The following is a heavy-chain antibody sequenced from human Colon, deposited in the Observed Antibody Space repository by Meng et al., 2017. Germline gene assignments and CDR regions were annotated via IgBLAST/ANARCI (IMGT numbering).Heavy chain of an antibody. J-gene: IGHJ4*02. CDR1: EFDFDIYW. V-gene: IGHV3-7*04. CDR2: ANQDASDQ. D-gene: IGHD4-17*01. Sequence: GESLKISCAASEFDFDIYWMSLVRQAPGKGLEWVATANQDASDQYYVDSVKGRFTISRDNAKKSLYLQMNRLRVEDTAVYYCARGVYGDKFFDYWGQGTLVTVSS. CDR3: ARGVYGDKFFDY.